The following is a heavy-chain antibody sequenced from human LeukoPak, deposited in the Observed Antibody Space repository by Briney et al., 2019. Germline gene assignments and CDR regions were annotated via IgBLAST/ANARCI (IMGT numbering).Heavy chain of an antibody. CDR1: GFTFNSYT. D-gene: IGHD3-9*01. V-gene: IGHV3-30-3*01. J-gene: IGHJ6*02. CDR2: MSSDGNKK. CDR3: AKDTARRRYFDWLFLGMDV. Sequence: GGSLRLSCAAPGFTFNSYTMHWVRQAPGKGLEWVAVMSSDGNKKFYAEYVKGRFTISRDNSKNTLYLQMNSLRAEDTAVYYCAKDTARRRYFDWLFLGMDVWGQGTTVTVSS.